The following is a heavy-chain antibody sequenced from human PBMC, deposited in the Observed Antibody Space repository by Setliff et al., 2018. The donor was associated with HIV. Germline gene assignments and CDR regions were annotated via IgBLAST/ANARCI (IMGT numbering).Heavy chain of an antibody. CDR3: ARDPYCSGDGCFRYYQH. D-gene: IGHD2-15*01. J-gene: IGHJ1*01. Sequence: SETLSLTCSVSGGSITSYHWSWIRPSPGKGLEWIGYIYKSGTTNYKSSLKSRVTISADPSKNQFSLKVTSVTAADTAVYFCARDPYCSGDGCFRYYQHWGRGTLVTVSS. V-gene: IGHV4-4*08. CDR1: GGSITSYH. CDR2: IYKSGTT.